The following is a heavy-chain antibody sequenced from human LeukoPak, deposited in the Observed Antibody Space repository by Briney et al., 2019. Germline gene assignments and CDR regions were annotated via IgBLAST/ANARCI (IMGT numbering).Heavy chain of an antibody. Sequence: GGSLRLSCAASGFTFSNAWMSWVRQAPGKGLEWVSAISGSGGSTYYADSVKGRFTISRDNSKNTLYLQMNSLRAEDTAVYYCAKGRTAMVLTYFDYWGQGTLVTVSS. CDR1: GFTFSNAW. J-gene: IGHJ4*02. CDR2: ISGSGGST. V-gene: IGHV3-23*01. CDR3: AKGRTAMVLTYFDY. D-gene: IGHD5-18*01.